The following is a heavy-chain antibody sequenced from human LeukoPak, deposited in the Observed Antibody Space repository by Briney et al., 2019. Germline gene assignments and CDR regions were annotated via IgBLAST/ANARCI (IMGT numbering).Heavy chain of an antibody. V-gene: IGHV3-15*01. J-gene: IGHJ4*02. CDR1: GFTFSNAW. D-gene: IGHD3-9*01. CDR3: TTDHSQYDVFY. CDR2: IKSRSYGGTT. Sequence: GGSLRLSCAASGFTFSNAWMSWVRQDPGKGLEWVGRIKSRSYGGTTDYGAPVKGRFTISRDDSKNTLFLQMNSLKTEDTAVYYCTTDHSQYDVFYWGQGTLVTVSS.